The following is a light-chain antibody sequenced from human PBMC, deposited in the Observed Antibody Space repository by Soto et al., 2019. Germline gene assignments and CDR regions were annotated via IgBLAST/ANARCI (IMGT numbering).Light chain of an antibody. CDR1: HSVGSN. V-gene: IGKV3-15*01. J-gene: IGKJ4*01. CDR3: QQYKQWPVA. Sequence: VMTQSPTTLSVSPGERATLSCRASHSVGSNLAWYQQNLGQAPRLLIYGASTRATGVPARFSGSGSATQFTLTISSLQSEDFGFYYCQQYKQWPVAFGGGTNVEIK. CDR2: GAS.